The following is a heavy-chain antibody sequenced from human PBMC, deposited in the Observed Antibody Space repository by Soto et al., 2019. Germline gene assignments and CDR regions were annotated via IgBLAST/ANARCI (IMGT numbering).Heavy chain of an antibody. J-gene: IGHJ6*02. CDR2: INPNSGGT. Sequence: ASVKVSCKASGYTFTGYYMHWVRQAPGQGLEWMGWINPNSGGTNYAQKFQGRVTMTRDTSISTAYMELSRLRSDDTAVYYCASPYQPYHWNYVRRSDGMDVWGQGTTVTVSS. V-gene: IGHV1-2*02. D-gene: IGHD1-7*01. CDR3: ASPYQPYHWNYVRRSDGMDV. CDR1: GYTFTGYY.